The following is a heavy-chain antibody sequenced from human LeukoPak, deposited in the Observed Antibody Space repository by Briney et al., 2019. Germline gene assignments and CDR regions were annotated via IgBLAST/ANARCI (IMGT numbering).Heavy chain of an antibody. V-gene: IGHV1-46*01. CDR3: ARELPGIGELEIRGVYYGMDV. CDR2: INPSGGST. CDR1: GDTFTSYY. J-gene: IGHJ6*04. D-gene: IGHD3-10*01. Sequence: GASVKVSCKASGDTFTSYYMHWVRQAPGQGLEWMGIINPSGGSTSYAQKFQGRVTMTRDTSTSTVYMELSSLRSEDTAVYYCARELPGIGELEIRGVYYGMDVWGKGTTVTVSS.